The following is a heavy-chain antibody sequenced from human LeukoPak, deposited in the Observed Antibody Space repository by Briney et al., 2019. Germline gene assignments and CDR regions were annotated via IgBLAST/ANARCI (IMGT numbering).Heavy chain of an antibody. CDR1: GFTFSSYS. V-gene: IGHV3-21*01. CDR3: ATWGFGELLSDYYYYYMDV. CDR2: ISSSSSYI. Sequence: GGSLRLSCAASGFTFSSYSMNWVRQAPGKGLEWVSSISSSSSYIYYADSVKGRFTISRDNAKNSLYLQMNSLRAEDTAVYYCATWGFGELLSDYYYYYMDVWGKGTTVTISS. J-gene: IGHJ6*03. D-gene: IGHD3-10*01.